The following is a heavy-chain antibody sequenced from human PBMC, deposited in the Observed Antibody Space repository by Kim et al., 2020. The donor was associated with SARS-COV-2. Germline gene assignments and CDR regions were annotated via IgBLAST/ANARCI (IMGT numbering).Heavy chain of an antibody. CDR1: GFTFSSYA. D-gene: IGHD6-6*01. J-gene: IGHJ6*02. Sequence: GGSLRLSCAASGFTFSSYAMSWVRQAPGKGLEWVSAISGSGGSTYYADSVKGRFTISRDNSKNTLYLQMNSLRAEDTAVYYCAKGWESQLGFYYYGMDVWGQGTTVTVSS. CDR2: ISGSGGST. V-gene: IGHV3-23*01. CDR3: AKGWESQLGFYYYGMDV.